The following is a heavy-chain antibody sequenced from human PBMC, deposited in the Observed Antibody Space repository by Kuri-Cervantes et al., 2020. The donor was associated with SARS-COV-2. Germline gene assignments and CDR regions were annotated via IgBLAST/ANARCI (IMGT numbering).Heavy chain of an antibody. J-gene: IGHJ4*02. CDR1: GYTFTSSY. V-gene: IGHV1-46*01. CDR3: ASPHGYGIYYFDY. D-gene: IGHD5-12*01. CDR2: INPSGGST. Sequence: ASVKVSCKASGYTFTSSYMHWVRQAPGQGLEWMGIINPSGGSTNYAQKFQGRVTMTRDTSTSTVYMELSSLRSEDTAVYYCASPHGYGIYYFDYWGQGTLVTVSS.